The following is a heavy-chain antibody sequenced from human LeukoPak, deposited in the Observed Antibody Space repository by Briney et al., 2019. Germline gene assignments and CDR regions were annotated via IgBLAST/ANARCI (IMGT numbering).Heavy chain of an antibody. CDR2: IWYDGSNK. V-gene: IGHV3-33*01. CDR3: ARQQVVVAATPYYYYGMDV. Sequence: GGSLRLSCAASGFTFSSYGMHWVRQAPGKGLEWVAGIWYDGSNKYYADSVKGRFTISRDNSKNTLYLQMNSLRAEDTAVYYCARQQVVVAATPYYYYGMDVWGQGITVTVSS. J-gene: IGHJ6*02. CDR1: GFTFSSYG. D-gene: IGHD2-15*01.